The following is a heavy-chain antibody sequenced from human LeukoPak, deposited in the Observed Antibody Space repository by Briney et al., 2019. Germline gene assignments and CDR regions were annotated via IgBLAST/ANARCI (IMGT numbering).Heavy chain of an antibody. CDR2: IKQDGSEK. CDR1: GFTVSTYW. Sequence: GGSLRLSCAASGFTVSTYWMSWVRQAPGKGLEWVANIKQDGSEKYYVDSVEGRFTISRDNAKNSLYLQMNSLRAEDTAVYYCARDRGYSSSWYSFYYYYYGMDVWGQGTTVTVSS. D-gene: IGHD6-13*01. CDR3: ARDRGYSSSWYSFYYYYYGMDV. V-gene: IGHV3-7*01. J-gene: IGHJ6*02.